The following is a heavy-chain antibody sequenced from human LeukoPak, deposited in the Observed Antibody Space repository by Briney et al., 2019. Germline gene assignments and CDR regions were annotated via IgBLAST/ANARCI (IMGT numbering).Heavy chain of an antibody. V-gene: IGHV3-9*01. J-gene: IGHJ4*02. CDR3: ARADWDTAMIDY. CDR2: ISWNSGSI. CDR1: GFTFDDYA. Sequence: GGSLRLSCAASGFTFDDYAMHWVRQAPGKGLEWVSGISWNSGSIGYADSVKGRFTISRDNAKNSLYLQMNSLRAEDTAVYYCARADWDTAMIDYWGQGTLVTVSS. D-gene: IGHD5-18*01.